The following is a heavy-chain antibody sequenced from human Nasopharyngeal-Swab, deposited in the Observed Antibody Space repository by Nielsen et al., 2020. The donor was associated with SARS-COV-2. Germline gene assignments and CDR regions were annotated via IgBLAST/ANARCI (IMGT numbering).Heavy chain of an antibody. D-gene: IGHD3-9*01. CDR3: ARVTGYYYYMDV. Sequence: WVRQAPGQRLEWMGWINAGNGNTKYSQKFQGRVTITRDTSASTAYMELSSLRSEDTAVYYCARVTGYYYYMDVWGKGTTVTVSS. CDR2: INAGNGNT. V-gene: IGHV1-3*01. J-gene: IGHJ6*03.